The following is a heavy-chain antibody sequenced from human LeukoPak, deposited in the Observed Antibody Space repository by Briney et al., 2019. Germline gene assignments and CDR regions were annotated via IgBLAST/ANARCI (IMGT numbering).Heavy chain of an antibody. CDR2: INHSGST. V-gene: IGHV4-34*01. CDR3: ASVNDSSGYIDY. J-gene: IGHJ4*02. D-gene: IGHD3-22*01. Sequence: SGTLSLTCAVYGGSFSGYYWSWIRRPPGKGLEWIGEINHSGSTNYNPSLKSRVTISVDTSKNQFSLKLSSVTAADTAVYYCASVNDSSGYIDYWGQGTLVSVSS. CDR1: GGSFSGYY.